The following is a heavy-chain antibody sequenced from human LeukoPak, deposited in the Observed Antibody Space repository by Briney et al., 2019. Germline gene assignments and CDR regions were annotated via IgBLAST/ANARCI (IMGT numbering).Heavy chain of an antibody. Sequence: GESMHISCKGSGYSFNRYWISWVRQLPGKGLEWMGRIDPSDSYTNYSPSFQGHVTISADKSISTAYLQWSSLKASDTAMYYCARHPAFNWFDPWGQGSLVTVSS. CDR1: GYSFNRYW. J-gene: IGHJ5*02. CDR2: IDPSDSYT. V-gene: IGHV5-10-1*01. CDR3: ARHPAFNWFDP.